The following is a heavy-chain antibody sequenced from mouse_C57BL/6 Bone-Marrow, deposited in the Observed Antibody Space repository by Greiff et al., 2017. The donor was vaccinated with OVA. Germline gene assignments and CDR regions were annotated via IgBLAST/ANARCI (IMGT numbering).Heavy chain of an antibody. D-gene: IGHD1-1*01. CDR3: ARDYSSTYWYFDV. V-gene: IGHV1-54*01. J-gene: IGHJ1*03. CDR2: INPGSGGT. CDR1: GYAFTNYL. Sequence: VQLQESGAELVRPGTSVKVSCKASGYAFTNYLIEWVKQRPGQGLEWIGVINPGSGGTNYNEKFKGKATLTADKSSSTAYMQLSSLTSEDSAVYFCARDYSSTYWYFDVWGTGTTVTVSS.